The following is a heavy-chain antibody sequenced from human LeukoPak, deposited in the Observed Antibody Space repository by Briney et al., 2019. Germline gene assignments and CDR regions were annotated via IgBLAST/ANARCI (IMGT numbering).Heavy chain of an antibody. D-gene: IGHD3-22*01. CDR3: AMIKEG. J-gene: IGHJ4*02. CDR1: GFTFSRFA. Sequence: PGGSLRLSCAASGFTFSRFAMSWVRQGPGKGLECVSGVSGSGSSTYYADSVKGRFTISRDNSKNMLYLQMNSLRAEDTAVYYCAMIKEGWGQGTLVTVSS. V-gene: IGHV3-23*01. CDR2: VSGSGSST.